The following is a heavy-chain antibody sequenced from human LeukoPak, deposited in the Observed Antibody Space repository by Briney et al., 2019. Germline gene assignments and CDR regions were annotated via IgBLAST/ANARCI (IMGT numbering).Heavy chain of an antibody. CDR2: ISSSSSTI. Sequence: PGGSLRLSCAAAGFTFSSYGMNWVRQAPGKGLEWVSYISSSSSTIYYADSVKGRFTISRDNAKNSLYLQMNSLRAEDTAVYYCARDSFTMIVYWGQGTLVTVSS. D-gene: IGHD3-22*01. CDR1: GFTFSSYG. J-gene: IGHJ4*02. V-gene: IGHV3-48*01. CDR3: ARDSFTMIVY.